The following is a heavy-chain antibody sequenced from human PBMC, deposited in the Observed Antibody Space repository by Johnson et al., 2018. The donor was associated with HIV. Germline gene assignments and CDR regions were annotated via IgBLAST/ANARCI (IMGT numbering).Heavy chain of an antibody. CDR2: IWYDGSNK. CDR1: GFTFSSYG. D-gene: IGHD5-12*01. V-gene: IGHV3-33*06. CDR3: AKDPMVATPANAFDI. J-gene: IGHJ3*02. Sequence: QEKLVESGGGVVQPGRSLRLSCAASGFTFSSYGMHWVRQAPGKGLEWVAVIWYDGSNKYYADSVKGRFTISRDNSKNTLYLQMNSLRAEDTAVYYCAKDPMVATPANAFDIWGQGTMVTVSS.